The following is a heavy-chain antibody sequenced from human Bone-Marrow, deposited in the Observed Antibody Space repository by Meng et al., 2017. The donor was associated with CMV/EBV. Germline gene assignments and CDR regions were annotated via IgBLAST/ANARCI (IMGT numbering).Heavy chain of an antibody. Sequence: ASVKVSCKASGFRFTSYGFSWVRQAPGQGLEWLGWVSVYKGDTKYAEKVEGRVTLTADTSASTAYLELRSLRFDDTAVYYCARSRVGAWTWFDPWGQGTLVTVSS. D-gene: IGHD1-26*01. CDR1: GFRFTSYG. CDR2: VSVYKGDT. V-gene: IGHV1-18*01. CDR3: ARSRVGAWTWFDP. J-gene: IGHJ5*02.